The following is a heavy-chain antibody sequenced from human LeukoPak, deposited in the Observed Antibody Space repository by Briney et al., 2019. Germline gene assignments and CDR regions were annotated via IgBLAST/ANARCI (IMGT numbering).Heavy chain of an antibody. J-gene: IGHJ4*02. CDR3: ASGYSYGYYYFDY. Sequence: TGGSLRLSCAVSGFIFSSYGMHWVRQAPGKGLEWVAFIRYDGSNKYYADSVKGRFTISRDSAKNSLFLQMNSLRAEDTAVYYCASGYSYGYYYFDYWGQGTLVTVSS. V-gene: IGHV3-30*02. D-gene: IGHD5-18*01. CDR2: IRYDGSNK. CDR1: GFIFSSYG.